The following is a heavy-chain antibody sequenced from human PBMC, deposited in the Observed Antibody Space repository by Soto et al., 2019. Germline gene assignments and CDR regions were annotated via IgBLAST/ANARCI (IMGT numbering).Heavy chain of an antibody. V-gene: IGHV4-59*01. CDR1: GDSISSYY. J-gene: IGHJ4*02. Sequence: QVQLQESGPGLVKPSETLSLTCAVSGDSISSYYCMWIRQPPGKGLESIGYLYYGGSANYNPSLKSRVTLSVYTSTNQCSLTLSSMTAADTAVYYCALRSMAVVPEYWGQGTLVTVSS. CDR3: ALRSMAVVPEY. D-gene: IGHD3-22*01. CDR2: LYYGGSA.